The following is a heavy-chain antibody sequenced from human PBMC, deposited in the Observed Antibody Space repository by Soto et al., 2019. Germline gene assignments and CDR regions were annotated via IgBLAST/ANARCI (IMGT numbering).Heavy chain of an antibody. Sequence: GGALRLSSAASGLTFSSYAMHWVRPAPGKGLEWVAVISYDGSNKYYADSVKGRFTISRDNSKNTLYLQMNSLRAEDTAVYYRASQSLTFSGWADYYFGYWGQGTLVPVSS. CDR3: ASQSLTFSGWADYYFGY. V-gene: IGHV3-30-3*01. J-gene: IGHJ4*02. CDR2: ISYDGSNK. D-gene: IGHD6-19*01. CDR1: GLTFSSYA.